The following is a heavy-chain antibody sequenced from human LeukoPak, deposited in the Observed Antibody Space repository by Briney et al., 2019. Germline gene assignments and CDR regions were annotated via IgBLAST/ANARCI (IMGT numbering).Heavy chain of an antibody. CDR3: AAVGKGKLDY. V-gene: IGHV1-58*02. CDR2: IVVGSGNT. Sequence: GASVKVSCKASGFTSTSSAMQWVRQARGQRLEWIGLIVVGSGNTNYAQKFQERVTITRDMSTSTAYMELSSLRSEDTAVYYCAAVGKGKLDYWGQGTLVTVSS. J-gene: IGHJ4*02. CDR1: GFTSTSSA.